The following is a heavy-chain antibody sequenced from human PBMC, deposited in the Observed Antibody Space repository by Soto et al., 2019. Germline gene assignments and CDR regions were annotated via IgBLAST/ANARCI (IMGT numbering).Heavy chain of an antibody. CDR1: GGTFSSYT. J-gene: IGHJ4*02. D-gene: IGHD3-22*01. V-gene: IGHV1-69*02. CDR2: IIPILGIA. Sequence: QVQLVQSGAEVKKPGSSVKVSCKASGGTFSSYTISWVRQAPGQGLEWMGRIIPILGIANYAQKFQGRVTITADKSTRTAYMELSSLRSEDTAVYYCAVDSSGYNGAVYWGQGTLVTVSS. CDR3: AVDSSGYNGAVY.